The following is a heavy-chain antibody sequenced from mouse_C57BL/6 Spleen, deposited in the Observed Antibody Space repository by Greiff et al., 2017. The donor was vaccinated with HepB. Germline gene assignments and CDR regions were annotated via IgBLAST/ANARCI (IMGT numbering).Heavy chain of an antibody. Sequence: QVQLQQSGAELARPGASVKLSCKASGYTFTSYGISWVKQRTGQGLEWIGEIYPRSGNTYYNEKFKGKATLTADKSSSTAYMALRSLTSEDSAVYFCARYLVARSYFDYWGQGTTLTVSS. CDR1: GYTFTSYG. V-gene: IGHV1-81*01. D-gene: IGHD1-1*01. CDR2: IYPRSGNT. J-gene: IGHJ2*01. CDR3: ARYLVARSYFDY.